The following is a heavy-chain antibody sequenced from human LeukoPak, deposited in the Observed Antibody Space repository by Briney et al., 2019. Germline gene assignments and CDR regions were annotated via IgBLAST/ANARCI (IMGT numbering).Heavy chain of an antibody. CDR3: ARKWDCSGGSCYGDAFDI. Sequence: PGGSLRLSCAASGFTFSSYEMNWVRQAPGKGLEWVSYISSSGSTIYYADSVKGRFTISRDNAKNSLYLQMNSLRAEDTAVYYCARKWDCSGGSCYGDAFDIWGQGTMVTVSS. D-gene: IGHD2-15*01. CDR2: ISSSGSTI. J-gene: IGHJ3*02. V-gene: IGHV3-48*03. CDR1: GFTFSSYE.